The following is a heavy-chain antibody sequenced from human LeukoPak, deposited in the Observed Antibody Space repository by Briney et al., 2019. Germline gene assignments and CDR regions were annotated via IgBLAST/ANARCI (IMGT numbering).Heavy chain of an antibody. CDR3: ARRGTAFDAFDI. Sequence: GESLKISCKGSGYSFSDYWIGWVRQMPGKGLEWMGIIYPGDSDTRYSPSFQGQVTISGDKSISAAYLQWSSLTASDTAIYYCARRGTAFDAFDIWGQGTMVTASS. V-gene: IGHV5-51*01. J-gene: IGHJ3*02. CDR1: GYSFSDYW. D-gene: IGHD1-1*01. CDR2: IYPGDSDT.